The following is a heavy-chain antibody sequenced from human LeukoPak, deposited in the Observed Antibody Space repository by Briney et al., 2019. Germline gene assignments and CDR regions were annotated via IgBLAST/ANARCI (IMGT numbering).Heavy chain of an antibody. CDR3: ARDPGMVRGVTPFDY. V-gene: IGHV3-53*01. J-gene: IGHJ4*02. D-gene: IGHD3-10*01. Sequence: GGSLRLSCAASGFTVSSNHMSWVRQAPGKGLEWVSVIYSGGSTYYADSVKGRFTISRDNSKNTLYLQMNSLRAEDTAVYYCARDPGMVRGVTPFDYWGQGTLVTVSS. CDR1: GFTVSSNH. CDR2: IYSGGST.